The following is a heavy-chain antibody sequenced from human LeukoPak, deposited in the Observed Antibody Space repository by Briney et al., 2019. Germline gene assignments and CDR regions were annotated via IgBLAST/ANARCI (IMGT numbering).Heavy chain of an antibody. J-gene: IGHJ4*02. CDR1: GFTFSSYA. V-gene: IGHV3-30-3*01. Sequence: GRSLRLSCAASGFTFSSYAMHWVRQAPGKGLEWVAVISYDGSNKYYADSVKGRFTISRDNSKNTLYLQMNGLRAEDTAVYYCARELFSSGSCPDGWGQGTLVTVSS. CDR2: ISYDGSNK. D-gene: IGHD3-10*01. CDR3: ARELFSSGSCPDG.